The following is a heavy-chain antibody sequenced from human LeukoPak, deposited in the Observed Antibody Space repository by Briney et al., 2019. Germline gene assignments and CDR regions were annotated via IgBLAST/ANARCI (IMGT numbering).Heavy chain of an antibody. CDR3: ARHRDGHNLLDY. CDR1: GVSFSSSGYS. CDR2: ISYSGSS. Sequence: SETLSLTCTVSGVSFSSSGYSWGWVRQPPGKGLEWIGSISYSGSSYYNPSLKSRVTISVDTSKNQFSLRLSSVTAADTAIYYCARHRDGHNLLDYWGQGTLVTVSS. V-gene: IGHV4-39*01. J-gene: IGHJ4*02. D-gene: IGHD5-24*01.